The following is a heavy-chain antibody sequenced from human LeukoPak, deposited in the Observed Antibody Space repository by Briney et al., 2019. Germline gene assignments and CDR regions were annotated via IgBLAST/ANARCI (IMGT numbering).Heavy chain of an antibody. Sequence: ASVKVSCKASGYTFTSYGISWVRQAPRQGLEWMGWISAYNGNTNYAQKLQGRVTMTTDTSTSTAYMELRSLRSDDTAVYYCASLNYYDSSGYYKDVWGQGTTVTVSS. D-gene: IGHD3-22*01. J-gene: IGHJ6*02. V-gene: IGHV1-18*01. CDR3: ASLNYYDSSGYYKDV. CDR1: GYTFTSYG. CDR2: ISAYNGNT.